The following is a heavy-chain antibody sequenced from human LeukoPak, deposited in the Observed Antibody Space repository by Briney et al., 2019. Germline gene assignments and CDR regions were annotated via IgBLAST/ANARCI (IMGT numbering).Heavy chain of an antibody. CDR2: IYPGDSDT. Sequence: GESLKISCKGSGYSFTSSWIGWMRQMPGKGLEWMGTIYPGDSDTRYSPSFQGQVTISADKSISTAYLQWSSLKASDTAMYYCATAPGIAVAGERASLDYGGQGTLVTVSS. V-gene: IGHV5-51*01. D-gene: IGHD6-19*01. J-gene: IGHJ4*02. CDR1: GYSFTSSW. CDR3: ATAPGIAVAGERASLDY.